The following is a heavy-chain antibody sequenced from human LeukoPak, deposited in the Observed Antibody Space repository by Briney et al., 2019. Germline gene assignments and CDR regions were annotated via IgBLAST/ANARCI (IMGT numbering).Heavy chain of an antibody. V-gene: IGHV3-23*01. D-gene: IGHD3-9*01. CDR3: AKDPLNYDILTNRFDY. CDR1: GFTFSSCA. J-gene: IGHJ4*02. CDR2: ISGSGGST. Sequence: GGSLRLSCAASGFTFSSCAMSWVRQAPGKGLEWVSAISGSGGSTYYADSVKGRFTISRDNSKNTLYLQMNSLRAEDTAVYYCAKDPLNYDILTNRFDYWGQGTLVTVSS.